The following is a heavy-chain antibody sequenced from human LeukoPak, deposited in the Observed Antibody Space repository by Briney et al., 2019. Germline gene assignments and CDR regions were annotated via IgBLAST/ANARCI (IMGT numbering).Heavy chain of an antibody. CDR2: IWYDGSNK. CDR1: GFTLSSYG. J-gene: IGHJ4*02. V-gene: IGHV3-33*01. D-gene: IGHD6-19*01. Sequence: PGRSLRLSCAASGFTLSSYGMHWVRQAPGKGLEWVAVIWYDGSNKYYADSVKGPFTISRDNSKNTLYLQMNSLRAEDTAVYYCASTSGWYEPIDYWGQGTLVTVSS. CDR3: ASTSGWYEPIDY.